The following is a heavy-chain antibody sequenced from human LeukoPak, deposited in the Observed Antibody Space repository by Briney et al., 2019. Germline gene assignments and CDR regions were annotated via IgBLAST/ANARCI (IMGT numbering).Heavy chain of an antibody. Sequence: PGGSLRLSCAASGFSFSGAWMSWVRQAPGKGLEWVGRVKGKTDGGTTDYAAPVRGRFTISRDDSKNTLYLQMNSLKTEDTAVYYCATWRYSSGWNPREYYYYGMHVWGRGTTVTVSS. CDR1: GFSFSGAW. CDR3: ATWRYSSGWNPREYYYYGMHV. CDR2: VKGKTDGGTT. D-gene: IGHD6-19*01. V-gene: IGHV3-15*01. J-gene: IGHJ6*02.